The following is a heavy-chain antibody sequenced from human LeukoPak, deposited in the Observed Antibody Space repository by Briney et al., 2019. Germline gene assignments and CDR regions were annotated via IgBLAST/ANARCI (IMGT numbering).Heavy chain of an antibody. CDR2: IYSGGST. CDR3: AKDYGSGWYVIAY. CDR1: GFTVSSNY. J-gene: IGHJ4*02. Sequence: GGSLRLSCAASGFTVSSNYMSWVRQAPGKGLEWVSVIYSGGSTYYADSVKGRFTISRDNSKNTLYLQMNSLRAEDTAVYYCAKDYGSGWYVIAYWGQGTLVTVSS. D-gene: IGHD6-19*01. V-gene: IGHV3-53*01.